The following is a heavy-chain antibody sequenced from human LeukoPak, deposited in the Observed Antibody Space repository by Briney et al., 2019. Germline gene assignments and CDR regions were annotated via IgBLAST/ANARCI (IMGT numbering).Heavy chain of an antibody. V-gene: IGHV3-21*01. Sequence: GGSLRLSCAASGFTFSSYSMNWVRQAPGKGLEWVSSISSSSSYIYYADSVKGRFTISRDNAKNSLYLQMNSLRAEDTAVYYCARVLRGGIAAAVDAFDIWGQGTMVTVSS. D-gene: IGHD6-13*01. CDR1: GFTFSSYS. CDR3: ARVLRGGIAAAVDAFDI. CDR2: ISSSSSYI. J-gene: IGHJ3*02.